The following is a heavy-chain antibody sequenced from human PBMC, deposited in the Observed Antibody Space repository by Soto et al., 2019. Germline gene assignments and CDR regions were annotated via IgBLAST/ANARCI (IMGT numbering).Heavy chain of an antibody. CDR1: GGSFSTSF. D-gene: IGHD6-13*01. CDR3: ARERRVVGGYSSSWYDYFDS. V-gene: IGHV4-34*01. J-gene: IGHJ4*02. CDR2: INQSGSS. Sequence: LEPLSLTCSVDGGSFSTSFWPWVRQPPGKGLEWIGEINQSGSSSYNPSLESRVSISVDTSKKQFSLKLSSVTAADTAGYYCARERRVVGGYSSSWYDYFDSWGQGTLVTVSS.